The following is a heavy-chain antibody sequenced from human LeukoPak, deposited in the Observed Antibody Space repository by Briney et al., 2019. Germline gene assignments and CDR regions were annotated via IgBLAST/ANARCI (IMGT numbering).Heavy chain of an antibody. D-gene: IGHD3-3*01. CDR1: GFTFSSYA. J-gene: IGHJ4*02. Sequence: GGSLRLSCAAFGFTFSSYAMSWVRQAPGKGLEWVSAISGSGGSTYYADSVKGRFTISRDNSKNTLYLQMNSLRAEDTAVYYCAKDSGLGVVISRFDYWGQGTLVTVSS. CDR3: AKDSGLGVVISRFDY. CDR2: ISGSGGST. V-gene: IGHV3-23*01.